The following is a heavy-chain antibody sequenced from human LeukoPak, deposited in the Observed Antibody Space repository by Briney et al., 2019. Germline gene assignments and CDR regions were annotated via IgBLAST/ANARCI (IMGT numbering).Heavy chain of an antibody. V-gene: IGHV3-7*01. CDR2: IKQDGSEK. J-gene: IGHJ4*02. D-gene: IGHD4-17*01. Sequence: QAGGSLRLSCAASGFTFSRYGMHWVRQAPGKGLEWVANIKQDGSEKYYVDSVKGRFTVSRDNAKNSLFLQMNSLRAEDTAMYYCVTETTVTGWGYWGQGTPVTVSS. CDR1: GFTFSRYG. CDR3: VTETTVTGWGY.